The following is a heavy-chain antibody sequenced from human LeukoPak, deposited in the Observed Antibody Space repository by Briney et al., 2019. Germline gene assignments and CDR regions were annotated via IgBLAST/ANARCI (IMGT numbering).Heavy chain of an antibody. CDR1: GFTFSSYA. V-gene: IGHV3-23*01. CDR2: ISGSGGST. J-gene: IGHJ3*02. CDR3: AKGDPQYSSGWRDAFDI. D-gene: IGHD6-19*01. Sequence: GGSLRLSCAASGFTFSSYAMSWVRQAPGKGLEWVSAISGSGGSTYYADSVKGRFTISRDNSKNTLYLQMNSLRAEDTAVYYCAKGDPQYSSGWRDAFDIWGQGTMVTVSS.